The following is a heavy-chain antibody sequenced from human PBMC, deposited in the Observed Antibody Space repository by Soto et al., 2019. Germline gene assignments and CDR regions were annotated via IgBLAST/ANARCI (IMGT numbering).Heavy chain of an antibody. CDR1: GGSISSYY. J-gene: IGHJ4*02. CDR3: ASRYGSAIEY. V-gene: IGHV4-59*08. Sequence: SDTLSLTCTVSGGSISSYYWSWVRQPPGKGLEWIGYIYYSGSTNYNPSLKSRVTISVDTSKNQFSLKLSSVTAADTAVYYCASRYGSAIEYWGQGTLVTVSS. D-gene: IGHD1-26*01. CDR2: IYYSGST.